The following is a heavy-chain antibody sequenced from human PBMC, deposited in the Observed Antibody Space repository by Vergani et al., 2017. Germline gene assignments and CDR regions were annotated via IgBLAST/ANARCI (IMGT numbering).Heavy chain of an antibody. CDR2: IAYDGTQK. V-gene: IGHV3-30*03. D-gene: IGHD1-1*01. J-gene: IGHJ1*01. CDR1: GFTSSYYG. Sequence: QVHLVESGGGVVQPGRSLRLSCVVSGFTSSYYGTHWVRQAPGQGLEWVAVIAYDGTQKYYADSVKGRFTISRDNSKSTLYLQMNSLRTEDTAVYYCATKRCGTPGCQIGYFREWGQGTLVTVSS. CDR3: ATKRCGTPGCQIGYFRE.